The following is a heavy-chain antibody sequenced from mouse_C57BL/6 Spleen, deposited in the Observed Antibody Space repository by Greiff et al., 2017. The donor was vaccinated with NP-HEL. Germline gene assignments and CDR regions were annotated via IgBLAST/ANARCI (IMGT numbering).Heavy chain of an antibody. CDR3: AREDITTRYFDV. CDR1: GYTFTSYW. CDR2: INPSSGYT. D-gene: IGHD1-1*01. V-gene: IGHV1-7*01. J-gene: IGHJ1*03. Sequence: QVQLKQSGAELAKPGASVKLSCKASGYTFTSYWMHWVKQRPGQGLEWIGYINPSSGYTKSNQKFKDKATLTADKSSSTAYMQLSSLTYEDSAVYYCAREDITTRYFDVWGTGTTVTVSS.